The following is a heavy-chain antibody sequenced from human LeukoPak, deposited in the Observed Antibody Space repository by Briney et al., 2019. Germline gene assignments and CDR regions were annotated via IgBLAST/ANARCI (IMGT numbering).Heavy chain of an antibody. CDR3: AKDIVNSGPRGYVAY. CDR1: GFTFSSYA. D-gene: IGHD6-19*01. CDR2: ISGGGTTS. Sequence: GGSLRLSCAASGFTFSSYAMSWVRQAPGKGLEWGSGISGGGTTSYYADYVKGRITISRARSMSTVYLQMDSLRAEDTAIYYCAKDIVNSGPRGYVAYWGQGTMVTVSS. J-gene: IGHJ4*02. V-gene: IGHV3-23*01.